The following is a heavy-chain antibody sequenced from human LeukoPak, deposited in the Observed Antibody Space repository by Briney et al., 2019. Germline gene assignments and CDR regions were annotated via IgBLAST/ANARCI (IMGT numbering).Heavy chain of an antibody. V-gene: IGHV4-59*01. CDR3: AREEKITMVRGIIWNWFDP. CDR2: IYYGGST. CDR1: GGSISSYY. Sequence: NPSETLSLTCTVAGGSISSYYWSWIRQPPGKGLEWIGYIYYGGSTNYNPSLKSRVTISVDTSKNQFSLKLSSVTAADTAVYYCAREEKITMVRGIIWNWFDPWGQGTLVTVSS. D-gene: IGHD3-10*01. J-gene: IGHJ5*02.